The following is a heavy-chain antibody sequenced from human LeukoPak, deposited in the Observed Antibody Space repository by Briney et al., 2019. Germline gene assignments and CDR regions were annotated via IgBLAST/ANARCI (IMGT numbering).Heavy chain of an antibody. CDR1: GGTFSSYA. J-gene: IGHJ3*02. CDR3: ARLGKTYCSSTSCYSSGAFDI. CDR2: IIPIFGTA. D-gene: IGHD2-2*02. Sequence: SVKVSCKASGGTFSSYAISWVRQAPGQGLEWMGGIIPIFGTANYAQKFQGRVTITADESTSTAYMELSSLRSEDTAVYYCARLGKTYCSSTSCYSSGAFDIWGQGTMVTVSS. V-gene: IGHV1-69*13.